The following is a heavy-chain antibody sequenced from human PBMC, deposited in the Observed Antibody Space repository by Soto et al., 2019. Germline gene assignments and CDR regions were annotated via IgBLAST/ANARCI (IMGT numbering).Heavy chain of an antibody. V-gene: IGHV3-23*01. CDR2: ISGSGGST. CDR3: AKEGSSSWKVYHALHV. Sequence: GVSLRLSCAASGFTFSSYAMSWVRQAPGKGLEWVSAISGSGGSTYYADSVKGRFTISRDNSKNTLYLQMNSLRAEDTAVYYCAKEGSSSWKVYHALHVWGQGPTVTV. CDR1: GFTFSSYA. D-gene: IGHD6-13*01. J-gene: IGHJ6*02.